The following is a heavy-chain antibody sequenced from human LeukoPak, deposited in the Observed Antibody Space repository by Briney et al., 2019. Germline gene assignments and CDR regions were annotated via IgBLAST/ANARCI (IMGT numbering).Heavy chain of an antibody. J-gene: IGHJ5*02. CDR1: GFTVSSNY. CDR2: IYSGGST. Sequence: GGSLRLSCAASGFTVSSNYMSWVRQAPGKGLEWVSVIYSGGSTYYADSVKGRFTISRNNSKNTLYLQMNSLRAEDTAVYYCARGKGTSVGTTGFDPWGQGTLVTVSS. V-gene: IGHV3-66*02. D-gene: IGHD1-14*01. CDR3: ARGKGTSVGTTGFDP.